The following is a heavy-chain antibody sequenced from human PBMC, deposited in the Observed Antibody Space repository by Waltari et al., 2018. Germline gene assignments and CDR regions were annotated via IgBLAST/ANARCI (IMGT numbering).Heavy chain of an antibody. CDR2: IWYDGSNK. V-gene: IGHV3-33*01. CDR1: GFTFSSYG. Sequence: QVQLVESGGGVVQPGRSLRLSCAASGFTFSSYGMQWVRQAPGKGLEWVAVIWYDGSNKYYADSVKGRFTISRDNSKNTLYLQMNSLRAEDTAVYYCARDPDNPGGMDVWGQGTTVTVSS. J-gene: IGHJ6*02. CDR3: ARDPDNPGGMDV.